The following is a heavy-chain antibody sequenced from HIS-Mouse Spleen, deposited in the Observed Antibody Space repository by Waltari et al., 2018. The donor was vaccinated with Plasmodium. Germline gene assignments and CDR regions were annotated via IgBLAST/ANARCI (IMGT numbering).Heavy chain of an antibody. CDR2: IYYSGST. CDR3: AREGVYYYGSGSYSDAFDI. CDR1: GGSISSGGYY. V-gene: IGHV4-31*03. D-gene: IGHD3-10*01. J-gene: IGHJ3*02. Sequence: QVQLQESGPGLVKPSQTLSLTCTVSGGSISSGGYYWSWIRQHPGKGLEWIGYIYYSGSTYHNPSLKSRGTIAVDTAKNQFSLKLSSVTAADTAVYYCAREGVYYYGSGSYSDAFDIWGQGTMVTVSS.